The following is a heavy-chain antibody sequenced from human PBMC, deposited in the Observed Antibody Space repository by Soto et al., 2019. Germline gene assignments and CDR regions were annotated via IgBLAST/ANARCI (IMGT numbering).Heavy chain of an antibody. CDR1: GFAFSTYA. Sequence: GGSLRLSXAAAGFAFSTYAMTWVRQAPGKGLEWVSVISGGGGSSYYAASVKGRFTISRDNSKNTLFLQMNGLRAEDTAVYYCAKVTKRAAAGRYEYYKYGMDVWGQGTTVTVSS. J-gene: IGHJ6*02. CDR2: ISGGGGSS. V-gene: IGHV3-23*01. CDR3: AKVTKRAAAGRYEYYKYGMDV. D-gene: IGHD6-13*01.